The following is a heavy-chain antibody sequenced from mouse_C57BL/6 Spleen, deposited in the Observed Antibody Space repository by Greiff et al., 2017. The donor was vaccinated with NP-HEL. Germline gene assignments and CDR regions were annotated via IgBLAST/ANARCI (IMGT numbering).Heavy chain of an antibody. CDR3: ASPIYYGSSYGKGLYAMDY. D-gene: IGHD1-1*01. Sequence: QVHVKQSGPELVKPGASVKISCKASGYAFSSSWMNWVKQRPGKGLEWIGRIYPGDGDTNYNGKFKGKATLTADKSSSTAYMQLSSLTSEDSAVYFCASPIYYGSSYGKGLYAMDYWGQGTSVTVSS. CDR1: GYAFSSSW. V-gene: IGHV1-82*01. CDR2: IYPGDGDT. J-gene: IGHJ4*01.